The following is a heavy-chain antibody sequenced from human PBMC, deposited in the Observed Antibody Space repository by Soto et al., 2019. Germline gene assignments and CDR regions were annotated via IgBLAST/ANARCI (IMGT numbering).Heavy chain of an antibody. CDR2: INHSGST. Sequence: SDILSLTGAVYGRSFCGYYWRWIRQPPGKGLEWIGEINHSGSTNYNPSLKSRVTISVDTSKNQFSLKLSSVTAADTAVYYCARALLRYCSGRSCYSNWFDPWGQGTLVTVSS. CDR3: ARALLRYCSGRSCYSNWFDP. CDR1: GRSFCGYY. D-gene: IGHD2-15*01. V-gene: IGHV4-34*01. J-gene: IGHJ5*02.